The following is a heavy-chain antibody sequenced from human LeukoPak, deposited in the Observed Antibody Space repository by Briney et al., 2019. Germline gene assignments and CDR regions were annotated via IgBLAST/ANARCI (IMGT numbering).Heavy chain of an antibody. D-gene: IGHD5-24*01. CDR1: GYTFTNYG. Sequence: ASVKVSCKASGYTFTNYGISWVRQAPGQGLEWMGRISTYNANTNYAQKLQGRVTMTTDTSTSTAYMELRSLRSEDTAVYYCARERDGYNFGLAFDYWGQGTLVTVSS. J-gene: IGHJ4*02. CDR2: ISTYNANT. CDR3: ARERDGYNFGLAFDY. V-gene: IGHV1-18*01.